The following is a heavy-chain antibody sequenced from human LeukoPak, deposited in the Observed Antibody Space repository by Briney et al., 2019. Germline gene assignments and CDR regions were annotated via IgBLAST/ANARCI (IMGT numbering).Heavy chain of an antibody. CDR3: AREGGGLDY. Sequence: SVKVSCKASGGTFSSYTISWVRQAPGQGLEWMGGIIPIFGTANYAQKFQGRVTITTDVSTTTAYMELGSLRSDDTAVYFCAREGGGLDYWGQGTLVTVSS. D-gene: IGHD4-23*01. CDR1: GGTFSSYT. V-gene: IGHV1-69*05. CDR2: IIPIFGTA. J-gene: IGHJ4*02.